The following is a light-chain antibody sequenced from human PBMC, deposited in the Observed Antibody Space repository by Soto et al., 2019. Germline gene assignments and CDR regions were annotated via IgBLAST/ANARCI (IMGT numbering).Light chain of an antibody. Sequence: QSALTQPASVSGSPGQSITISCTGTSSDIGGYNYVSWYQHRPGKAPKVMIYGVTSRPSGVSNRFSGSKSGNTASLTISGLQAEDEADYYCSSYTTATTWVFGGGTKLTVL. J-gene: IGLJ3*02. CDR1: SSDIGGYNY. V-gene: IGLV2-14*03. CDR2: GVT. CDR3: SSYTTATTWV.